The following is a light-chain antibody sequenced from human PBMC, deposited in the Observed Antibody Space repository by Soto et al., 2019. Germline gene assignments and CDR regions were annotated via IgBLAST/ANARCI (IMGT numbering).Light chain of an antibody. J-gene: IGKJ4*01. CDR3: QQYDSDPLT. CDR2: KAS. Sequence: DIQMTQSPSTLSASVGDRVTITCRASQTINKWLAWYQQKPGKAPKLLIYKASSLESWVPSRFTGGGSGTEFILTINIQQPDDFATYSCQQYDSDPLTFGGGTKVEIK. V-gene: IGKV1-5*03. CDR1: QTINKW.